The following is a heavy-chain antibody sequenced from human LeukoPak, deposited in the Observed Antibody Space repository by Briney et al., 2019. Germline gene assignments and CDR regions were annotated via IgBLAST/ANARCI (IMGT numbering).Heavy chain of an antibody. V-gene: IGHV3-74*01. J-gene: IGHJ4*02. D-gene: IGHD2-2*01. Sequence: GGSLRLSCAASGFTFSRYWMHWVRQAPGKGLVWVSRINTDGSNTTYADSVKGRFSISRDNAKNTLYLQMNSLGAEDTAVYYCAKDRDCSSTSCYGGNYWGQGTLVTVSS. CDR1: GFTFSRYW. CDR2: INTDGSNT. CDR3: AKDRDCSSTSCYGGNY.